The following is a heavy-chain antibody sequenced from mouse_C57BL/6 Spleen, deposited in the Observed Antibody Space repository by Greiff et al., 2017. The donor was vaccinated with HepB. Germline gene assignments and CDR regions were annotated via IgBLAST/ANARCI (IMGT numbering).Heavy chain of an antibody. V-gene: IGHV1-50*01. CDR1: GYTFTSYW. Sequence: QVQLKQPGAELVKPGASVKLSCKASGYTFTSYWMQWVKQRPGQGLEWIGEIDPSDSYTNYNQKFKGKATLTVDTSSSTAYMQLSSLTSEDSAVYYCARVALYYCDDWGEGTTPTVSS. J-gene: IGHJ2*01. CDR3: ARVALYYCDD. CDR2: IDPSDSYT.